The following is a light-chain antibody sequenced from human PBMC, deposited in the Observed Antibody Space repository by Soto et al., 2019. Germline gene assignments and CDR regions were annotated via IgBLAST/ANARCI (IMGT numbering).Light chain of an antibody. CDR3: AAWDDSLEGVV. CDR2: FDD. J-gene: IGLJ2*01. V-gene: IGLV1-36*01. CDR1: TSNVGNNA. Sequence: QSVLTQPPSVSEAPRQRVTISCSGSTSNVGNNAVSWYKQLPGEAPKLLIYFDDLLPSGVSARFSASKSGTSASLVISGLQSADEADYYCAAWDDSLEGVVFGGGTKLTVL.